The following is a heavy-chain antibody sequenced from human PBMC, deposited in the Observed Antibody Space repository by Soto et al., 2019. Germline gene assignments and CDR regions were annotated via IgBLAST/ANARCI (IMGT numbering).Heavy chain of an antibody. CDR1: GGTFSSYA. V-gene: IGHV1-69*12. D-gene: IGHD3-22*01. CDR2: IIPIFGTA. J-gene: IGHJ6*02. CDR3: ARDLYTAAYYDSSGDYYYYSGMDV. Sequence: QVQLVQSGAEVKKPGSSVKVSCKASGGTFSSYAISWVRQAPGQGLEWMGGIIPIFGTANYAQKFQGRVTITADESTSTAYMELSSLRSEDTAVYYCARDLYTAAYYDSSGDYYYYSGMDVWGQGTTVTVSS.